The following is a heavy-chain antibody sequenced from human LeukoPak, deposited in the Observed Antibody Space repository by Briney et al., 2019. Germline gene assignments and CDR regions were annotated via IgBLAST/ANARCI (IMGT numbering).Heavy chain of an antibody. CDR2: TYYRSKWYN. CDR1: RDRDCSERVA. CDR3: SRELAWGPSDY. J-gene: IGHJ4*02. D-gene: IGHD7-27*01. Sequence: SQTLSLTGTFTRDRDCSERVAKNWIRQSPSTAFAWLGRTYYRSKWYNDYSVHVKSRITITPDTSKNQFSLQVNSVTPEVTAIYYCSRELAWGPSDYWGQGTLVTVSS. V-gene: IGHV6-1*01.